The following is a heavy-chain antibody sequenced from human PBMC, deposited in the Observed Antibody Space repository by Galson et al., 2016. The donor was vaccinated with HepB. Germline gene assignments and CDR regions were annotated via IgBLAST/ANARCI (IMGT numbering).Heavy chain of an antibody. CDR3: ANSPFLYGDYYFEN. CDR1: GFTFSNYV. Sequence: SLRLSCAASGFTFSNYVMTWIRQAPGKGLEWVSVMSSSGGTSYYADSVKGRFTISRDNSRNTLYLDMSSLTAADTAVYYCANSPFLYGDYYFENWGRGTLVTVS. CDR2: MSSSGGTS. V-gene: IGHV3-23*01. D-gene: IGHD4-17*01. J-gene: IGHJ4*02.